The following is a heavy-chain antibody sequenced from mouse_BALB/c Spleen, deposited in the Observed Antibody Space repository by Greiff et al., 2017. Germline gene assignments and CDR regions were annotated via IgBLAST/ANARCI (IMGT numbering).Heavy chain of an antibody. D-gene: IGHD4-1*01. V-gene: IGHV1-53*01. Sequence: QVQLQQSGAELVKPGASVKLSCKASGYTFTSYYMYWVKQRPGQGLEWIGEINPSNGGTNFNEKFKSKATLTVDKSSSTAYMQLSSLTSEDSAVYYCARSKTEYFDYWGQGTTLTVSS. CDR1: GYTFTSYY. CDR3: ARSKTEYFDY. J-gene: IGHJ2*01. CDR2: INPSNGGT.